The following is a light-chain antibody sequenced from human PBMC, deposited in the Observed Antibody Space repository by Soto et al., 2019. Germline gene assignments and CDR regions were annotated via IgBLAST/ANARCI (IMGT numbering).Light chain of an antibody. Sequence: SYELTQPPSVSVAPGKTARITCGGNNIGSKSVHWYQQKPDQAPVLVIYYDSDRPSGIPERFSGSNSGNTDTLTISRVEAGDEADYYCQVWDSSSDHPVVFGGGTKVTVL. CDR3: QVWDSSSDHPVV. J-gene: IGLJ2*01. CDR2: YDS. CDR1: NIGSKS. V-gene: IGLV3-21*04.